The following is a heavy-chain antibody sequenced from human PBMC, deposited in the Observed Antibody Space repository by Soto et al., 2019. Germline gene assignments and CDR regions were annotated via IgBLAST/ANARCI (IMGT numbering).Heavy chain of an antibody. CDR2: IGTAGDT. D-gene: IGHD2-8*01. V-gene: IGHV3-13*01. Sequence: EVQLVESGGGLVQPGGSLRLSCAASGFTFSNYDMHWVRQVTGKGLEWVSTIGTAGDTYYLGSVEGRFTISRENAKNSLYLQMNSLRAGDTAVYYCARTPKTGCTLWESEACYYYGMDVWGQGTTVTVSS. CDR3: ARTPKTGCTLWESEACYYYGMDV. CDR1: GFTFSNYD. J-gene: IGHJ6*02.